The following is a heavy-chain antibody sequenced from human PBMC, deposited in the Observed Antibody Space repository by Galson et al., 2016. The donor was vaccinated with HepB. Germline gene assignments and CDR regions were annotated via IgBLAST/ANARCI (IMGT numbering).Heavy chain of an antibody. CDR3: ARDGVRTPTGLNY. V-gene: IGHV1-2*06. Sequence: SVKVSCKASGSTSTAYYMHWVRQAPGQGLERMGRFNPDTGDTDYAQKFKGRAIMTSDTSLNTVYMDVAGLISDDTAVYYCARDGVRTPTGLNYWGQGTLVTVSS. D-gene: IGHD4/OR15-4a*01. CDR1: GSTSTAYY. CDR2: FNPDTGDT. J-gene: IGHJ4*02.